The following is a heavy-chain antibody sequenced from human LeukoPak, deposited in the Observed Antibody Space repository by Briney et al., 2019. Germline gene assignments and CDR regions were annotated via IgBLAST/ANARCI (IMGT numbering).Heavy chain of an antibody. J-gene: IGHJ6*04. V-gene: IGHV1-18*04. CDR1: GYTFTSYG. D-gene: IGHD2-15*01. CDR3: ARDNRVVAATSRHRMDA. CDR2: ISAYNGNT. Sequence: ASVKVSCKASGYTFTSYGISWVRQAPGQGLEWMGWISAYNGNTNYAQKLQGRVTMTTDTSTSTAYMELRSLRSDDTAVYYCARDNRVVAATSRHRMDAWGKGTTVTVSS.